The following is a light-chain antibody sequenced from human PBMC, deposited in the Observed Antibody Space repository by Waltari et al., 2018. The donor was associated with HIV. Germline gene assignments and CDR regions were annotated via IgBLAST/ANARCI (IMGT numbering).Light chain of an antibody. J-gene: IGLJ2*01. Sequence: SYELTQPPSVSVSPGQPARITCSGDALTNQYAYWYQQKPGQAPVLVIYKDSERPSGIPERFSGSSSGTTVTLTISGVQAEDEADYYCQSVDSSGTVVFGGGTKLTVL. V-gene: IGLV3-25*03. CDR2: KDS. CDR1: ALTNQY. CDR3: QSVDSSGTVV.